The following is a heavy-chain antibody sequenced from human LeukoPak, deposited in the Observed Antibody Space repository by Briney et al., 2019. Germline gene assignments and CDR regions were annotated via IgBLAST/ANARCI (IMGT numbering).Heavy chain of an antibody. V-gene: IGHV1-18*01. CDR3: ARGSWGSYYYYYMDV. Sequence: ASVKVSCKTSGYTFTSYGISWVRQAPGQGLEWMGWISGYNGNTNYAQKFQGRVTITTDESTSTAYMELSSLRSEDTAVYYCARGSWGSYYYYYMDVWGKGTTVTVSS. CDR1: GYTFTSYG. D-gene: IGHD1-26*01. J-gene: IGHJ6*03. CDR2: ISGYNGNT.